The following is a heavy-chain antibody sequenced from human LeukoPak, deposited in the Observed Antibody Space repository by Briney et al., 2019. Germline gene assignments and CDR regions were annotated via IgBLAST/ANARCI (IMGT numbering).Heavy chain of an antibody. Sequence: ASVKVSCKASGYTFTGYHMHWVRQAPGQGLEWMGWINPNSGGTNYAQKFQGRVTMTGDTSISTAYMELSSLRSDDTAVYYCARDTPIITMVRGVIGGFDYWGQGTLVTVSS. J-gene: IGHJ4*02. CDR1: GYTFTGYH. V-gene: IGHV1-2*02. CDR2: INPNSGGT. CDR3: ARDTPIITMVRGVIGGFDY. D-gene: IGHD3-10*01.